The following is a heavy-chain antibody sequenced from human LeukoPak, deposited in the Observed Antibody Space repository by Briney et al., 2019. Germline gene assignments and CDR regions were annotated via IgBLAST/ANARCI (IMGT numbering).Heavy chain of an antibody. CDR2: IYHSGRT. Sequence: SETLSLTCTVSGYSISSGYYWGWIRQPPGKGLEWIGSIYHSGRTFYNPSLKSRVTISVDTSKNQFSLKLSSVTAADTAVYYCARGHAIFGVAYYMDVWGKGTTVTVSS. V-gene: IGHV4-38-2*02. J-gene: IGHJ6*03. D-gene: IGHD3-3*01. CDR3: ARGHAIFGVAYYMDV. CDR1: GYSISSGYY.